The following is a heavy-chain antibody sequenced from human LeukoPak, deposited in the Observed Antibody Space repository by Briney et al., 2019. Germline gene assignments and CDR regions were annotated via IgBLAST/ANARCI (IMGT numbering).Heavy chain of an antibody. Sequence: PGGSLRLSCAASGFTFSSYSMNWVRQAPGKGLEWVSSISSSSSYIYYADSVKGRFTISRDNAKNSLYLQMNSLRAEDTAVYYCARALKPYGAIAAHYWGQGTLVTVSS. V-gene: IGHV3-21*01. CDR2: ISSSSSYI. J-gene: IGHJ4*02. D-gene: IGHD6-6*01. CDR3: ARALKPYGAIAAHY. CDR1: GFTFSSYS.